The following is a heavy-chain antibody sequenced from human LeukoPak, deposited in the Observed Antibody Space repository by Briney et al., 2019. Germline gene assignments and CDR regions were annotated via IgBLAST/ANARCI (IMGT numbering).Heavy chain of an antibody. Sequence: GGSLRLSCAASGFTFSSYSMNWVRQAPGKGLEWVSYISSSSSTIYYADSVKGRFTISRDNAKNSLYLQMNSLRDEDTAVYCCARTDPIVVVPAAPLGAFDIWGQGTMVTVSS. V-gene: IGHV3-48*02. D-gene: IGHD2-2*01. CDR3: ARTDPIVVVPAAPLGAFDI. CDR2: ISSSSSTI. J-gene: IGHJ3*02. CDR1: GFTFSSYS.